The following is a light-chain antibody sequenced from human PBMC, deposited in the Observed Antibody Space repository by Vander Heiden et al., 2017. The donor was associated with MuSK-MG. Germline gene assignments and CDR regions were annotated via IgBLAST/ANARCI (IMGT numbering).Light chain of an antibody. V-gene: IGLV3-21*02. CDR3: QGWDRSSDHVV. J-gene: IGLJ2*01. Sequence: SYVLTQPPSLSVATGQTARITCGGNNIGSKSVHWCQQKPGQAPVLVVYDDSDRPAGIPERFSGSNSGNTATLTSSRVEAGDEADYYCQGWDRSSDHVVFGGGTKLTVL. CDR2: DDS. CDR1: NIGSKS.